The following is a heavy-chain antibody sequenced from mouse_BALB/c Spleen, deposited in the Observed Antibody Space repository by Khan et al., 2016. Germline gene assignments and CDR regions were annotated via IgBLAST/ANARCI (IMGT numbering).Heavy chain of an antibody. Sequence: LVKTGASVKISCKASGYSFTGYYMHWVKQSHGKSLEWIGYITSYNGATSYNQKFKGKATFTVDTSSSTAYMQFTSLTSEDSAVYYFASPYGSSYVGFAYWGQGTLVTFSA. V-gene: IGHV1S34*01. D-gene: IGHD1-1*01. J-gene: IGHJ3*01. CDR2: ITSYNGAT. CDR3: ASPYGSSYVGFAY. CDR1: GYSFTGYY.